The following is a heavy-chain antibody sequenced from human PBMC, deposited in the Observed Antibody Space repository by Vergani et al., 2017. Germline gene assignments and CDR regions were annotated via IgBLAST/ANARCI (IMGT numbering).Heavy chain of an antibody. D-gene: IGHD1-26*01. V-gene: IGHV3-64D*06. J-gene: IGHJ4*02. Sequence: EVQLVESGGGLVQPGGSLRLSCSASGFTFSSYAMHWVRQAPGKGLEYVSAISSNGGSTYYADSVKGRFTISRDNSKNTLYLQMSSLRAEDTAVYYCVKEGASSSWYQAIVGATSSFDYWGQGTLVTVSS. CDR2: ISSNGGST. CDR3: VKEGASSSWYQAIVGATSSFDY. CDR1: GFTFSSYA.